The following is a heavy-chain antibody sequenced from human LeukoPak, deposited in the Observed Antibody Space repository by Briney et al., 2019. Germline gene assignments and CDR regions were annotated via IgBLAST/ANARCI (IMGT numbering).Heavy chain of an antibody. CDR3: ARGGQSSIAARPLNY. D-gene: IGHD6-6*01. CDR1: GFTFSIYW. V-gene: IGHV3-7*01. Sequence: GGSLRLSCAASGFTFSIYWMSWVRQAPGKGLEWVANIKQDGSEKYYVDSVKGRFTISRDNAKNSLYLQMNSLRAEDTAVYYCARGGQSSIAARPLNYWGQGTLVTVSS. CDR2: IKQDGSEK. J-gene: IGHJ4*02.